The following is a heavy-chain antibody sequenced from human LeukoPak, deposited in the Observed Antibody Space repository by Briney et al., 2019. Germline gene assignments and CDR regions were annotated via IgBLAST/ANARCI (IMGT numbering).Heavy chain of an antibody. CDR2: IYYSGST. D-gene: IGHD3-16*01. J-gene: IGHJ5*02. CDR3: ARGRRGSHPNSVWGNWFDP. Sequence: SETLSLTCTVSGGSISSSSYYWGWIRQPPGKGLEWIGSIYYSGSTYYNPSLKSRVTISVDTSKNQFSLKLSSVTAADTAVYYCARGRRGSHPNSVWGNWFDPWGQGTLVTVSS. V-gene: IGHV4-39*07. CDR1: GGSISSSSYY.